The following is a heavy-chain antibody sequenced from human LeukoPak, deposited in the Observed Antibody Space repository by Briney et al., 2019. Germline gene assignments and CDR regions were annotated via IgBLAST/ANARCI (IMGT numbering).Heavy chain of an antibody. CDR3: ASGTSYDSSGYYLGYYFDY. CDR1: GGTFSSYA. D-gene: IGHD3-22*01. J-gene: IGHJ4*02. V-gene: IGHV1-69*05. CDR2: IIPIFGTA. Sequence: SVKVSCKASGGTFSSYAISSVRHAPGQGLEWMGRIIPIFGTANYAQKFQGRVTITTYESTSTAYMQLSSLRSEDTAVYSCASGTSYDSSGYYLGYYFDYWGQGTLVTVSS.